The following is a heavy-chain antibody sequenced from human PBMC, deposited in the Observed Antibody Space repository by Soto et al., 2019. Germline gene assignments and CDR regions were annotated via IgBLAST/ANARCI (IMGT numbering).Heavy chain of an antibody. CDR2: INGGGGST. CDR1: GFTFSSYT. CDR3: AKDTFVWRLSGAFDY. D-gene: IGHD2-21*01. V-gene: IGHV3-23*01. J-gene: IGHJ4*02. Sequence: HPGGSLRRSCAASGFTFSSYTMSWVRQAPGKGLEWVSGINGGGGSTYYADSVKGRLTISRDNSKSTVYLQINSLRVEDTAVYYCAKDTFVWRLSGAFDYWGQGTLVTVSS.